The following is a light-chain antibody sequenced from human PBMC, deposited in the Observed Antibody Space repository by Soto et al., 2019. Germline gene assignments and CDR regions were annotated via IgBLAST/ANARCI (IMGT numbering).Light chain of an antibody. Sequence: QSVLTQSPSASASLGASAKLTCTLSSGHSSYAIAWHQQQPEKGPRYLMKLNSDGSHSKGDGIPDRFSGSSSGAERYLTISSRQSEDEADYYCQTWGTGPAVFGGGTQLTVL. CDR2: LNSDGSH. V-gene: IGLV4-69*01. CDR3: QTWGTGPAV. CDR1: SGHSSYA. J-gene: IGLJ7*01.